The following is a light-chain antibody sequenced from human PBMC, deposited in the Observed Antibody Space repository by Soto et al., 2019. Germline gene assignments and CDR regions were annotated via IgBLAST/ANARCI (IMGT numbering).Light chain of an antibody. CDR3: TSYGGSRV. J-gene: IGLJ3*02. V-gene: IGLV2-8*01. Sequence: QSALTQPPSESGSPGQSVTISCTGTSSDVGRYNYVSWYQQHPGKAPKLMIYEVSKRPSGVPDRFSGSKSGNTASLTVSGLQAEDEADYYCTSYGGSRVFGGGTKLTVL. CDR2: EVS. CDR1: SSDVGRYNY.